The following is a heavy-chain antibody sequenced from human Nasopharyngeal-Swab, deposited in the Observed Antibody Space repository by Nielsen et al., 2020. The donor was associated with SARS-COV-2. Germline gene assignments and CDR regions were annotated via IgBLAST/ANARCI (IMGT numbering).Heavy chain of an antibody. CDR2: ISSSSSYI. D-gene: IGHD3-3*01. CDR1: GFSFSSYN. J-gene: IGHJ6*02. Sequence: SLKISCAASGFSFSSYNMNWVRQAPGKGLHWVSSISSSSSYIYYADSVKGRFTISRDNAKNSLYLQMNSLRAEDTAVYYCARDGLDYDFWSAYFMDVWGQGTTVTVSS. V-gene: IGHV3-21*01. CDR3: ARDGLDYDFWSAYFMDV.